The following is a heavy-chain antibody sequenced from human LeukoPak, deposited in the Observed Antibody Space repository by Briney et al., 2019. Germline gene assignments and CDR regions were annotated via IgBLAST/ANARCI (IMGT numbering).Heavy chain of an antibody. V-gene: IGHV3-9*01. CDR2: ISWNSGYI. J-gene: IGHJ4*02. Sequence: GGSLRLSCAAFGFTFDNYAMHWVRQAPGKGLEWLSIISWNSGYIGYADSVKGRFTISRDNAKKSLDLQMNSLRAEDTAFYYCAKVRGTYSSGYFFDYWGQGTLVTVSS. CDR3: AKVRGTYSSGYFFDY. D-gene: IGHD6-19*01. CDR1: GFTFDNYA.